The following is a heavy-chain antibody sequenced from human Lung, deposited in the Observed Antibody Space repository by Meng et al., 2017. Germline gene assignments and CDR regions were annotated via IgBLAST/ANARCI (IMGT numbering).Heavy chain of an antibody. V-gene: IGHV3-21*01. CDR3: ARGRVVVSATPSDY. D-gene: IGHD2-15*01. Sequence: EVQLVESGGGLVKPGGSRRFSCAASGFTFSSYSMNWVRQAPGKGLEWVSSISSSPTYADSVKGRFTISRDNAENSLYLQMNSLRVEDTAVYFCARGRVVVSATPSDYWGQGTLVTVSS. J-gene: IGHJ4*02. CDR1: GFTFSSYS. CDR2: ISSSPT.